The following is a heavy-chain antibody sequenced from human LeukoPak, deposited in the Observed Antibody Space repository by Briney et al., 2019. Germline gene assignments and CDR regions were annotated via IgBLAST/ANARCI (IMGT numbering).Heavy chain of an antibody. Sequence: SVKVSCTASGGTFSSYAISWVRQAPGQGLEWMGGIIPIFGTANYAQKFQGRVTITADESTSTAYMELSSLRSEDTAVYYCAREAGDLLRPQHINFQHWGQGTLVTVSS. J-gene: IGHJ1*01. CDR3: AREAGDLLRPQHINFQH. V-gene: IGHV1-69*13. CDR2: IIPIFGTA. CDR1: GGTFSSYA. D-gene: IGHD1-26*01.